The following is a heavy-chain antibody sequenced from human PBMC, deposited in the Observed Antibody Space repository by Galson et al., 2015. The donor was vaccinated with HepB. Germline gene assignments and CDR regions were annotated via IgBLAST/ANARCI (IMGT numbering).Heavy chain of an antibody. V-gene: IGHV6-1*01. CDR2: TYYRSKWYN. CDR1: GDSVSSNSAA. Sequence: CAISGDSVSSNSAAWSWIRQSPSRGLEWLGRTYYRSKWYNDYAVSVKSRITINPDTSKNQFSLQLNSVTPEDTAVYYCARGLTRRDGYNLYYYYGMDVWGQGTTVTVSS. J-gene: IGHJ6*02. D-gene: IGHD5-24*01. CDR3: ARGLTRRDGYNLYYYYGMDV.